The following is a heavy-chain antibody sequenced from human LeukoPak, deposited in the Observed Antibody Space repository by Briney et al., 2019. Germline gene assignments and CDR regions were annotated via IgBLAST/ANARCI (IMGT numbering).Heavy chain of an antibody. D-gene: IGHD2-2*01. J-gene: IGHJ2*01. V-gene: IGHV5-51*01. CDR3: ARESFTSRTFDL. CDR1: EYNFADYW. CDR2: IYPGDSDT. Sequence: GESLKISCKGSEYNFADYWIAWVRQVPGKGLEWMGIIYPGDSDTRYSPSFQGQVTISADKSISNAFLQWSSLKASDTAMFYCARESFTSRTFDLWGRGTLVTVSS.